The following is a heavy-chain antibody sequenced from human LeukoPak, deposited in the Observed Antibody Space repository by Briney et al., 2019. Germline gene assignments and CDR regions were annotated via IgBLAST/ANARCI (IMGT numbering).Heavy chain of an antibody. CDR1: GFTFSSYS. V-gene: IGHV3-30*03. Sequence: GGSLRLSCAASGFTFSSYSMNWVRQAPGKGLEWVAVISYDGSNKYYADSVKGRFAISRDNSKNTLYLQMNSLRAEDTAVYYCARVRLGELSLSFYYWGQGTLVTVSS. CDR2: ISYDGSNK. CDR3: ARVRLGELSLSFYY. D-gene: IGHD3-16*02. J-gene: IGHJ4*02.